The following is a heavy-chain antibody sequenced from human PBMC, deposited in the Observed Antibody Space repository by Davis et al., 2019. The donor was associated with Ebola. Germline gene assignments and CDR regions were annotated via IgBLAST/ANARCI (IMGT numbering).Heavy chain of an antibody. CDR1: GGSFSGYY. Sequence: PSETLSLTCAVYGGSFSGYYWSWIRQPPGKGLEWIGEINHSGSTNYNPSLKSRVTISVDTSKNQFSLRLSSVTAADTAVYYCARGAGYCSSTSCYTGWFDPWGQGTLVTVSS. D-gene: IGHD2-2*02. J-gene: IGHJ5*02. CDR2: INHSGST. V-gene: IGHV4-34*01. CDR3: ARGAGYCSSTSCYTGWFDP.